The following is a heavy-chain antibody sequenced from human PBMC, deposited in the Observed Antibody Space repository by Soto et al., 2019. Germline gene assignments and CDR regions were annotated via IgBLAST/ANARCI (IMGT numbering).Heavy chain of an antibody. J-gene: IGHJ4*02. CDR2: IYYSGST. CDR3: ARHEVPFHPYYYDSSGLYYFDY. CDR1: GGSISSSSYY. V-gene: IGHV4-39*01. Sequence: PSETLSLTCTVSGGSISSSSYYWGWIRQPPGKGLEWIGSIYYSGSTYYNPSLKSRVTISVDTSKNQFSLKLSSVTAADTAVYYCARHEVPFHPYYYDSSGLYYFDYWGQGTLVTVSS. D-gene: IGHD3-22*01.